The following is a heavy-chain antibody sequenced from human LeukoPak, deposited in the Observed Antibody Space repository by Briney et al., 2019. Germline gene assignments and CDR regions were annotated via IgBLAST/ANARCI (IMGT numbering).Heavy chain of an antibody. J-gene: IGHJ4*02. CDR2: INHSGST. D-gene: IGHD3-3*01. Sequence: KPSETLSLTCAVYGGSFSGYYWSWIRQPPGKGLEWIGEINHSGSTNYNPSLKSRVTISVDTSKNQFSLKLSSVTAADTAVYYCASYCDFWSGYNYWGQGTLVTVSS. CDR3: ASYCDFWSGYNY. V-gene: IGHV4-34*01. CDR1: GGSFSGYY.